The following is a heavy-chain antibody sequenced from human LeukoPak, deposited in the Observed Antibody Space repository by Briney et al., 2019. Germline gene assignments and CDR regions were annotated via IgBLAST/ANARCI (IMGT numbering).Heavy chain of an antibody. CDR3: ATYRQSSFDD. CDR1: GFTFSSYW. V-gene: IGHV3-21*01. Sequence: GGSLRLSCAASGFTFSSYWMSWVRQAPGQGLEWVSSIGSYNEYIHYADSVKGRFTISRDDAKNSLYLQMNSLRVEDTAVYYCATYRQSSFDDWGQGTLVTVSS. J-gene: IGHJ4*02. D-gene: IGHD1-14*01. CDR2: IGSYNEYI.